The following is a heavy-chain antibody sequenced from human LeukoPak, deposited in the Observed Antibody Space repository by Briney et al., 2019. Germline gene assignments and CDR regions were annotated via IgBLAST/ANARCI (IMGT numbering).Heavy chain of an antibody. D-gene: IGHD6-6*01. J-gene: IGHJ6*03. V-gene: IGHV3-30*03. CDR1: GFTFSSYG. CDR3: ARDQMAARSGYYYYMDV. Sequence: GRSLRLSCAASGFTFSSYGMHWVRQAPGKGLEWVAVISYDGSNKYYADSVKGRFTISRDNSKNTLYLQMNSLRAEDTAVYYCARDQMAARSGYYYYMDVWGKGTTVTVSS. CDR2: ISYDGSNK.